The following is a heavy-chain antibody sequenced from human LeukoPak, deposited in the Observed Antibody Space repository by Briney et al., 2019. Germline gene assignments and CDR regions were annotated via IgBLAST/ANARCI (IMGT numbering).Heavy chain of an antibody. D-gene: IGHD2-2*03. J-gene: IGHJ6*03. CDR1: EFTFDDYG. CDR3: ASLRLDIVVVPAANYYYYYMDV. V-gene: IGHV3-20*04. CDR2: INWNGGST. Sequence: GGSLRLSCAASEFTFDDYGMSWVRQAPGKGLEWVSGINWNGGSTGYADSVKGRFTISRDNAKNSLYLQMNSLRAEDTALYYCASLRLDIVVVPAANYYYYYMDVWGKGTTVTVSS.